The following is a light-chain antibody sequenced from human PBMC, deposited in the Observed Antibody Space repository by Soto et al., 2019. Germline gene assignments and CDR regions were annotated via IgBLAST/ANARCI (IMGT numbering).Light chain of an antibody. J-gene: IGKJ2*01. V-gene: IGKV1-6*01. Sequence: AIQMTQSPSSLSASVGDRVTITCRASQGIRNDLGWYQQKPGKAPKFLIYGASSLQSGVPSRFSSSGSGTDFTLTINSLQPEDFATYYCLQDYSYPYTFGQGTKLEIK. CDR1: QGIRND. CDR3: LQDYSYPYT. CDR2: GAS.